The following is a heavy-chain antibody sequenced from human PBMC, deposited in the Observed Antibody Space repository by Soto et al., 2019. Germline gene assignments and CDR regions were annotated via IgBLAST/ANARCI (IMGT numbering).Heavy chain of an antibody. V-gene: IGHV3-53*02. CDR1: GFIVSSNN. D-gene: IGHD3-16*01. CDR3: ARYSGGGY. Sequence: DVQLVETGGGLIQPGGSLRLSCAASGFIVSSNNMNWVRQAPGKGLEWVSVIFPDGGTYYADSVKGRFTISRDSSNNMLFLQMISQRAEDTAVYYCARYSGGGYWGQGTQVTVSS. J-gene: IGHJ4*02. CDR2: IFPDGGT.